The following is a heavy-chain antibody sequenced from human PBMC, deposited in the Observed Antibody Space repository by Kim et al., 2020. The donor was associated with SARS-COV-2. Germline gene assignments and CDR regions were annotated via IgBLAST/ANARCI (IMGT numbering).Heavy chain of an antibody. D-gene: IGHD2-21*01. V-gene: IGHV1-8*01. Sequence: YAQKLQGRVTMTRNTSISTDYMGLSSLGSEDTAVYYCARERGDSSGAFDIWGQGTMVTVSS. CDR3: ARERGDSSGAFDI. J-gene: IGHJ3*02.